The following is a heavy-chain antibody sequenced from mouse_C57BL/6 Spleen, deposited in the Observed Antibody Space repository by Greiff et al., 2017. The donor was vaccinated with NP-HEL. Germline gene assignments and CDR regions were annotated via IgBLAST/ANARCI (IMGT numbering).Heavy chain of an antibody. Sequence: EVQRVESGGGLVKPGGSLKLSCAASGFTFSDYGMHWVRQAPEKGLEWVAYIGSGSSTIYYADTVKGRFTISRDNAKNTLFLQMTSLRSEDTAMYYCARRGYGSSYGDYYAMDYWGQGTSVTVSS. CDR3: ARRGYGSSYGDYYAMDY. CDR2: IGSGSSTI. D-gene: IGHD1-1*01. CDR1: GFTFSDYG. V-gene: IGHV5-17*01. J-gene: IGHJ4*01.